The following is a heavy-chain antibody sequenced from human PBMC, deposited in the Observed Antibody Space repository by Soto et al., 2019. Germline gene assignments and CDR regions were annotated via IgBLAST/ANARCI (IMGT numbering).Heavy chain of an antibody. CDR1: GFTFSSYS. CDR2: ISSSSSYI. V-gene: IGHV3-21*01. D-gene: IGHD6-13*01. J-gene: IGHJ6*02. Sequence: GGSLRLSCAASGFTFSSYSMNWVRQAPGKGLEWVSSISSSSSYIYYADSVKGRFTISRDNAKNSLYLQMNSLRAEDTAVYYCARVQIAAAGPLYYYGMDVWGQGTTVTVSS. CDR3: ARVQIAAAGPLYYYGMDV.